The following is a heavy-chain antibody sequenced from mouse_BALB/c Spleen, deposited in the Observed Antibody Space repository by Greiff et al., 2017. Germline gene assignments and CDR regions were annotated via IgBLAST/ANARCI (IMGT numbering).Heavy chain of an antibody. V-gene: IGHV1-12*01. Sequence: QVQLQQPGAELVKPGASVKMSCKASGYTFTSYNMHWVKQTPGQGLEWIGAIYPGNGDTSYNQKFKGKATLTADKSSSTAYMQLSSLTSEDSAVYYCARLLRYHWYFDVWGAGTTVTVSS. CDR2: IYPGNGDT. CDR3: ARLLRYHWYFDV. D-gene: IGHD1-1*01. J-gene: IGHJ1*01. CDR1: GYTFTSYN.